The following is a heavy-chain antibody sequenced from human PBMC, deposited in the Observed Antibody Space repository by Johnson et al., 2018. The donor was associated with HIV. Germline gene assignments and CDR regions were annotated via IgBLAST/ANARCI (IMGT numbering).Heavy chain of an antibody. D-gene: IGHD2-21*02. CDR2: ISGSGGST. CDR1: GFTFSSYA. J-gene: IGHJ3*02. Sequence: VQLVESGGGLVQPGGSLRLSCAASGFTFSSYAMSWVRQAPGKGLEWVSAISGSGGSTYYADSVKGRFTIPRDNSKNTLYLQMNSLKTEDTAVYYCTTADCGGDCYEPDAFDIWGQGTMVTVSS. V-gene: IGHV3-23*04. CDR3: TTADCGGDCYEPDAFDI.